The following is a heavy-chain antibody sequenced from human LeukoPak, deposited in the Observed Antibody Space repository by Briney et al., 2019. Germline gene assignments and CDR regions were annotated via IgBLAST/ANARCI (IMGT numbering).Heavy chain of an antibody. CDR3: ARRSLRGGYDY. CDR1: GGSISSSSYY. Sequence: PSETLSLTRTVSGGSISSSSYYWGWIRQPPGKGLEWIGSIYYSGSTYYNPSLKSRVTISVDTSKNQFSLKLSSVTAADTAVYYCARRSLRGGYDYWGQGTLVTVSS. J-gene: IGHJ4*02. V-gene: IGHV4-39*01. D-gene: IGHD5-12*01. CDR2: IYYSGST.